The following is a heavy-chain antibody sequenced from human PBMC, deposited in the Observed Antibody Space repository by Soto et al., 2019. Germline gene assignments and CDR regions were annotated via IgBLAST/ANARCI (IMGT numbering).Heavy chain of an antibody. CDR2: IIPILGIA. CDR3: ARPVVSAAATFDY. Sequence: SVKVSCKASGGTFSSYTISWVRQAPGQGLEWMGRIIPILGIANYEQKFQGRVTITADKSTSTAYMELSSLRSEDTAVYYCARPVVSAAATFDYWGQGTLVTVSS. D-gene: IGHD2-2*01. V-gene: IGHV1-69*02. CDR1: GGTFSSYT. J-gene: IGHJ4*02.